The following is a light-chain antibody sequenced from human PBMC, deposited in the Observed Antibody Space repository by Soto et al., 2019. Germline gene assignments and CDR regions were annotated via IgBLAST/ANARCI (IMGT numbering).Light chain of an antibody. V-gene: IGKV1-27*01. Sequence: DIQMTQSPSSLSASVGDRVTITCRAGQDINIYLAWYQQKPGKVPKLLISAASTLQSGVPSRFSGSGSGTDFTLTIISLQPEDVATYYCQKYDGAPLTFGEGTKVEIK. CDR2: AAS. J-gene: IGKJ4*01. CDR3: QKYDGAPLT. CDR1: QDINIY.